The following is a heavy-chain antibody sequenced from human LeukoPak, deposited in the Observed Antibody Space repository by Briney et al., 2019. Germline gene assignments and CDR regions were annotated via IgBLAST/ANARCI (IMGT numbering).Heavy chain of an antibody. Sequence: GGSLRLSCAASGFTFSNYAMHWVRQAPGKGLEYVSAISSNGGITYYANSVEGRFTISRDNSKNTLHLQMGSLRAEDVAVYYCARGQLILSYYYGMDVWGQGTTVTVSS. CDR3: ARGQLILSYYYGMDV. D-gene: IGHD2-15*01. V-gene: IGHV3-64*01. CDR1: GFTFSNYA. CDR2: ISSNGGIT. J-gene: IGHJ6*02.